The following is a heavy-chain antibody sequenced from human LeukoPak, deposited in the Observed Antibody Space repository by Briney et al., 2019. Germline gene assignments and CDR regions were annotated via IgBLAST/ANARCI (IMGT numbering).Heavy chain of an antibody. V-gene: IGHV3-64*01. CDR1: GFTFSSYA. CDR3: ARGQRGSGFDY. Sequence: PGGSLRLCCAASGFTFSSYAMHWVRQAPGKGLEYVSAISSNGGSTYYANSVKGRFTISRDNSKNTLYLQMGSLRAEDMAVYYCARGQRGSGFDYWGQGTLVTVSS. CDR2: ISSNGGST. D-gene: IGHD3-10*01. J-gene: IGHJ4*02.